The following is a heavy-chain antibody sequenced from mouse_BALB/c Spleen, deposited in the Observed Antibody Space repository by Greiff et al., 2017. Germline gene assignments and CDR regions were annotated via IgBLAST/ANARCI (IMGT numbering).Heavy chain of an antibody. CDR2: ISDGGSYT. J-gene: IGHJ4*01. Sequence: EVQRVESGGGLVKPGGSLKLSCAASGFTFSDYYMYWVRQTPEKRLEWVATISDGGSYTYYPDSVKGRFTISRDNAKNNLYLQMSSLKSEDTAMYYCARGGGLYDGYFYAMDYWGQGTSVTVSS. D-gene: IGHD2-3*01. CDR3: ARGGGLYDGYFYAMDY. V-gene: IGHV5-4*02. CDR1: GFTFSDYY.